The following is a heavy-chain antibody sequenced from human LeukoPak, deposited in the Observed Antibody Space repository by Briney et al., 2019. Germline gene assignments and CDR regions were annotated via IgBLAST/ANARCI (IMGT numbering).Heavy chain of an antibody. V-gene: IGHV3-30*02. J-gene: IGHJ4*02. CDR2: IWYDGSNK. CDR3: AKAIGGGATSFDF. Sequence: PGGSLRLSCAAFGFTFSSYAMNWARQAPGKGLEWVTFIWYDGSNKYYADSVKGRFTISRDNSKNTLYLQMNSLRGDDTAVYFCAKAIGGGATSFDFWGQGTLVTVSS. CDR1: GFTFSSYA. D-gene: IGHD1-26*01.